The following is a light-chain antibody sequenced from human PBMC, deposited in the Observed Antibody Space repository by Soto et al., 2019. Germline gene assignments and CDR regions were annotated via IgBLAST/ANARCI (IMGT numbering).Light chain of an antibody. CDR2: MVS. J-gene: IGKJ4*01. CDR1: QSLVYIDGNTY. CDR3: MQGTHWIT. Sequence: DVVLTQSPLSLPVTLGQPASISCRSSQSLVYIDGNTYLNWFQQRPGHSPRRLIYMVSNRDSGVPDRFSGSGSGTNFTLKISRVEAEDVGVYYCMQGTHWITFGGGTKVEIK. V-gene: IGKV2-30*01.